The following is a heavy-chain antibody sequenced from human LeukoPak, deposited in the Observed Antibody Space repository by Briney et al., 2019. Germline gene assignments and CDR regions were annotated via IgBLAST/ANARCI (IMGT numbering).Heavy chain of an antibody. J-gene: IGHJ4*02. CDR3: ARGLRWPDY. Sequence: GGSLRLSCAASGFTFSNYWMNWVRQAPGKGLEWVANIKHDGSGKYYVDSVKGRFTISRDNAKNSLFLQMNSLRAEDTAVYYCARGLRWPDYWGQGTLVTVSS. V-gene: IGHV3-7*01. D-gene: IGHD5-24*01. CDR2: IKHDGSGK. CDR1: GFTFSNYW.